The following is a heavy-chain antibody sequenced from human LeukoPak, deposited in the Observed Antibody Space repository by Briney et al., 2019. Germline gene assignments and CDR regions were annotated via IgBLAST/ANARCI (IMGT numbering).Heavy chain of an antibody. Sequence: SETLSLTCTVSGGSISSSSYYWGWIRQPPGKGLEWIGSIYYSGSTYYNPSLKSRVTISVDTSKNQFSLKLSSVTAADTAVYYCAREAGASGFDLWGRGTLVTVSS. D-gene: IGHD6-13*01. CDR2: IYYSGST. V-gene: IGHV4-39*02. J-gene: IGHJ2*01. CDR1: GGSISSSSYY. CDR3: AREAGASGFDL.